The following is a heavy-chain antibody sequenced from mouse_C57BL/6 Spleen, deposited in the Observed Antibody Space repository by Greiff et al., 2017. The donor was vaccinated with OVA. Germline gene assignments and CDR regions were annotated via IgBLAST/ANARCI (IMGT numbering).Heavy chain of an antibody. J-gene: IGHJ2*01. V-gene: IGHV1-9*01. CDR3: GRSQSYSDY. Sequence: QVQLQQSGAELMMPGASVKLSCKATGYTFTGYWIEWVKQRPGHGLEWIGEIFPGGGSTNYNQKFKGKATFTADTSSNTAYMQLRSLETDAAAIYYSGRSQSYSDYWGQGTTLTVSS. CDR1: GYTFTGYW. CDR2: IFPGGGST.